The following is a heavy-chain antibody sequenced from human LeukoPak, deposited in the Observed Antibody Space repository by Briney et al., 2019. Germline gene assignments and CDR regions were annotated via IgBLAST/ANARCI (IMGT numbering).Heavy chain of an antibody. V-gene: IGHV4-59*12. CDR2: IYYSGST. CDR3: ATGRGGFSRFDY. J-gene: IGHJ4*02. CDR1: GGSISSYY. Sequence: SETLSLTCTVSGGSISSYYWSWIRQPPGKGLEWIGYIYYSGSTNYNPSLKSRVTISVDTSKNQFSLKLSSVTAADTAVYYCATGRGGFSRFDYWGQGTLVTVSS. D-gene: IGHD3-16*01.